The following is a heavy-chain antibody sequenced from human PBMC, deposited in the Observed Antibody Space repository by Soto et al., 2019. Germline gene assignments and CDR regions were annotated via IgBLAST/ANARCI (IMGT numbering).Heavy chain of an antibody. Sequence: PGGSLRLSCAASGFTFSSYAMSWVRQAPGKGLEWVSAISGSGGSTYYAESVKGRFTISRDNSKNTLYLQMNNLRAEDTAVYYCAKIEQWLVRGYWGQGTLVTVSS. CDR2: ISGSGGST. CDR1: GFTFSSYA. V-gene: IGHV3-23*01. CDR3: AKIEQWLVRGY. D-gene: IGHD6-19*01. J-gene: IGHJ4*02.